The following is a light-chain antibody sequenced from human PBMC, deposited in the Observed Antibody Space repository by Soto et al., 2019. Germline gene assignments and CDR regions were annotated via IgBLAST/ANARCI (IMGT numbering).Light chain of an antibody. CDR2: DAS. CDR3: QQYGSSPTWT. Sequence: EIVMTQSAATLSASPGERATLSCRASQSISSHLAWFQQRPGQAPRLLIYDASNRATGIPARFSGSGSGTDFTLTISRLEPEDFAVYYCQQYGSSPTWTFGQGTKVDIK. CDR1: QSISSH. J-gene: IGKJ1*01. V-gene: IGKV3-20*01.